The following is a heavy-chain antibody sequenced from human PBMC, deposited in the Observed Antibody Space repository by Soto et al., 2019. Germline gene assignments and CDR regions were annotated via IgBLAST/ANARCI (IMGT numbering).Heavy chain of an antibody. J-gene: IGHJ4*02. CDR3: ARVSGSYWPFDY. D-gene: IGHD1-26*01. CDR2: INPSDGRT. V-gene: IGHV1-46*01. CDR1: GYTFTNYY. Sequence: ASVKVSCKASGYTFTNYYIHWVRQAPGQGPEWMGIINPSDGRTTYTQKFQGRVTTIRDTSTSTVYMELSSLTSEDTAVYYCARVSGSYWPFDYWGQGTLVTVSS.